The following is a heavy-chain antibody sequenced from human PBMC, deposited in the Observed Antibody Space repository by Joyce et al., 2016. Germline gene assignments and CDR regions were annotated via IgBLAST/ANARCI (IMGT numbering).Heavy chain of an antibody. J-gene: IGHJ2*01. Sequence: QVQLQESGPGLVKPSETLSLTCTVSDGSINNNYWSWIRQPPGKGLEWIAYIYSNGNTNYNPSLKSRVTISADTSKNQFSLKLSSVTAADTALYFCARLEVVLSAAAKKADWYFDLWGRGTLVTVSS. CDR2: IYSNGNT. V-gene: IGHV4-59*01. D-gene: IGHD2-2*01. CDR1: DGSINNNY. CDR3: ARLEVVLSAAAKKADWYFDL.